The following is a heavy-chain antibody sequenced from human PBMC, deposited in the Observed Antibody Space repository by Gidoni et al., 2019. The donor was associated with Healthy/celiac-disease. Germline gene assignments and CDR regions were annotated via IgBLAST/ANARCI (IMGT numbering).Heavy chain of an antibody. CDR1: GGSISSSSYY. CDR2: IYYSGST. J-gene: IGHJ5*02. Sequence: QLQLQESGPGLVKPSETLSLTCTVSGGSISSSSYYWGWIRQPPGKGLEWIGSIYYSGSTYYNPSLKSRVTISVDTSKNQFSLKLSSVTAADTAVYYCARLGLYCSSTSCYHWFDPWGQGTLVTVSS. CDR3: ARLGLYCSSTSCYHWFDP. D-gene: IGHD2-2*01. V-gene: IGHV4-39*01.